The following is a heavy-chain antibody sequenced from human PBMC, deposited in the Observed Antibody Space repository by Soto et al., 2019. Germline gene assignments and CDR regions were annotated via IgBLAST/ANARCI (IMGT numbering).Heavy chain of an antibody. CDR2: ISYDGSNK. D-gene: IGHD2-2*02. V-gene: IGHV3-30-3*01. Sequence: GGSLRLSCAASGFTFSSYAMHWVRQAPGKGLEWVAVISYDGSNKYYADSVKGRFTISRDNSKNTLYLQMNSLRAEDTAVYYCAKDRQDIVVVPAAIVATSAFDIWGQGTMVTVSS. J-gene: IGHJ3*02. CDR1: GFTFSSYA. CDR3: AKDRQDIVVVPAAIVATSAFDI.